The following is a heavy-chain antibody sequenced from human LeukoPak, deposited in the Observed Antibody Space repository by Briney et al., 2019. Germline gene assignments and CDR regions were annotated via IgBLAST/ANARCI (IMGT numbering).Heavy chain of an antibody. V-gene: IGHV1-69*05. J-gene: IGHJ4*02. CDR1: GGTFSSYA. CDR3: ATSRPRVVVAASVDY. D-gene: IGHD2-15*01. CDR2: IIPIFGTA. Sequence: GASVKVSCKASGGTFSSYAISWVRQAPGQGLEWMGGIIPIFGTANYAQKFQGRVTITTDESTSTAYMELSSLRSEDTAVYYCATSRPRVVVAASVDYWGQGTLVTVSS.